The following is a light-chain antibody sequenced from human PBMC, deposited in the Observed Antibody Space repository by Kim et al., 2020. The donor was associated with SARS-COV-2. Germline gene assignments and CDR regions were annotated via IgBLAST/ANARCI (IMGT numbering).Light chain of an antibody. Sequence: VPAGTTTTLYCRAHQAVSINLVFYPETPRQAPRLLIYGASPMATGIPSRFSGSGSGTEFTLTICSLPSEDFALYYCQQDNNCPMTFGEGTKVDIK. J-gene: IGKJ1*01. CDR1: QAVSIN. CDR3: QQDNNCPMT. CDR2: GAS. V-gene: IGKV3-15*01.